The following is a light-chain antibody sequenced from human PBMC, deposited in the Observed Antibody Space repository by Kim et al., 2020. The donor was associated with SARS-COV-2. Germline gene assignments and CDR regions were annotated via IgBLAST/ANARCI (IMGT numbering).Light chain of an antibody. CDR1: TGAVTSGHW. CDR2: DTS. Sequence: QAAVTQEPSLTVSPGGTVTLTCGSSTGAVTSGHWPYWFQQKPGQAPRTLIYDTSNKHSWTPARFSGSLLGGKAALTLSGAQPEDEADYYCSLSHGTTWMFGGGTQLTVL. J-gene: IGLJ3*02. CDR3: SLSHGTTWM. V-gene: IGLV7-46*01.